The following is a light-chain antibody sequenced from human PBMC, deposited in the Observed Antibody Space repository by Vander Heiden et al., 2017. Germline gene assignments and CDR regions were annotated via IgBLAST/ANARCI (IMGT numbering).Light chain of an antibody. CDR1: SNNVGNQV. CDR3: SAWDSSLSAQV. Sequence: QAGLTQPPSVSQGLRQTATLTCPGNSNNVGNQVAACLQQHQGHPPKLRSYRNNNRPSGISERFSASRSGNTASLTITGLQPEDEADYYCSAWDSSLSAQVFGGGTKLTGL. CDR2: RNN. V-gene: IGLV10-54*04. J-gene: IGLJ2*01.